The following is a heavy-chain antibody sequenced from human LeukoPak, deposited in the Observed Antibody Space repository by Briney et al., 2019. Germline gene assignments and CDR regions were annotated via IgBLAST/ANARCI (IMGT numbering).Heavy chain of an antibody. D-gene: IGHD3-22*01. Sequence: GGSLRLSCAASGFTFSSYSMNWVRQAPGKGLEWVSSISSSSSYIYYADSVKGRFTISRDNAKNSLYLQMNSLRAEDTAVYYCARFPLFYDSSGYGNYWGQGTLVTVSS. V-gene: IGHV3-21*01. CDR3: ARFPLFYDSSGYGNY. CDR1: GFTFSSYS. CDR2: ISSSSSYI. J-gene: IGHJ4*02.